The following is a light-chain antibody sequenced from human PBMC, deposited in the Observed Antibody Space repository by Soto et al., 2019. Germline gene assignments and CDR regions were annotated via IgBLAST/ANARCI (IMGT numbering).Light chain of an antibody. CDR1: QSASTF. J-gene: IGKJ1*01. Sequence: DIQMTQSPSTLSASVGDRVTITCRASQSASTFLAWYQQKPGQAPKLLIYDASTLQSGVPSRSSASGSGTEFALTISGLQPDDFAVYYCQQYNRYAVTFGQGTKVDIK. CDR3: QQYNRYAVT. CDR2: DAS. V-gene: IGKV1-5*01.